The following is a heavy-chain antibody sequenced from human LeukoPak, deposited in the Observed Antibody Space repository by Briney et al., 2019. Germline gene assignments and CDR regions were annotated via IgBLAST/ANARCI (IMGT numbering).Heavy chain of an antibody. V-gene: IGHV4-61*01. D-gene: IGHD6-13*01. J-gene: IGHJ4*02. CDR3: ARLRIAAAGTPIDY. Sequence: PSETLFLTCTVSGGSVSSGSYYWSWIRQPPGKGLEWIGYIYYSGSTNYNPSLKSRVTISVDTSKNQLSLKLSSVTAADTAVYYCARLRIAAAGTPIDYWGQGTLVTVSS. CDR1: GGSVSSGSYY. CDR2: IYYSGST.